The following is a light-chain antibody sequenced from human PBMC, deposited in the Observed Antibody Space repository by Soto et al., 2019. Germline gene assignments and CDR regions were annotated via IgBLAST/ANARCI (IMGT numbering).Light chain of an antibody. CDR1: QSINKW. V-gene: IGKV1-5*01. J-gene: IGKJ1*01. CDR3: QQYDSYPWT. CDR2: DAS. Sequence: DIQMTQSPSTLSASVGDRVTITCRASQSINKWLAWYHQKPGKAPKLLIYDASSLNSGAPSRFSGRGSGTEFTLTISSVQPDDSAAYYCQQYDSYPWTFGQGTKVEIK.